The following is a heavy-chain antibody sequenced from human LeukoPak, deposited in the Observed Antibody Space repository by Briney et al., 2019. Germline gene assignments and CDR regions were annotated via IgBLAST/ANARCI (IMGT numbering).Heavy chain of an antibody. Sequence: GGSLRLSCAASGFTFSNYAMSWVRQAPGKGLEWVSGISGSGGTYYADSVKGRLTISRDNSKNTLYLQMNSLRAEDTAVYYCARDSQSGYSRVFDYWGQGTLVTVSS. D-gene: IGHD5-12*01. V-gene: IGHV3-23*01. CDR3: ARDSQSGYSRVFDY. J-gene: IGHJ4*02. CDR1: GFTFSNYA. CDR2: ISGSGGT.